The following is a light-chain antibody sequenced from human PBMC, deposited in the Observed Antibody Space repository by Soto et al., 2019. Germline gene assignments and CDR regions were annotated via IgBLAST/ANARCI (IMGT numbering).Light chain of an antibody. CDR2: LNSDGSH. CDR1: SGHSSYA. CDR3: QTWGTGVRV. V-gene: IGLV4-69*01. J-gene: IGLJ2*01. Sequence: QAVVTQSPSASASLGASVKLTCTLSSGHSSYAIAWHQQQPGKGPRFLMKLNSDGSHNKGDGIPNRFSGSSSGAERYLTISSLQSEDEADYYCQTWGTGVRVFGAGTKLTVL.